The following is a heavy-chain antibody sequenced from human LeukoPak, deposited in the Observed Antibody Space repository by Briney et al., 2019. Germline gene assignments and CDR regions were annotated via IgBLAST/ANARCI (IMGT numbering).Heavy chain of an antibody. CDR3: AKGTSSWHEFDS. CDR1: GFTFDDYA. Sequence: GGSLRLSCAASGFTFDDYAMHWVRQAPGKGLEWVSLITWDGDSTYYADSVKGRFTISRDNSKNYLYLQMNSLRAEDTALYYCAKGTSSWHEFDSWGQGTLVTVAS. J-gene: IGHJ4*02. V-gene: IGHV3-43D*03. CDR2: ITWDGDST. D-gene: IGHD6-13*01.